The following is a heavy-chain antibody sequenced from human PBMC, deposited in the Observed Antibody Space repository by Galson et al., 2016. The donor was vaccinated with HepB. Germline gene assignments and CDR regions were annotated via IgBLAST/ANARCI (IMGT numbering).Heavy chain of an antibody. CDR3: ARDMKDYEILTGVFEY. J-gene: IGHJ4*02. CDR2: MNAGNGNT. V-gene: IGHV1-3*01. Sequence: SVKVSCKASGYTFIRYAIHWVRQAPGQRLEWVGWMNAGNGNTKYSQRFQGRVTITRDTSAGTAYMELSSLRSEDTAVYYCARDMKDYEILTGVFEYWGQGTLVTVSS. CDR1: GYTFIRYA. D-gene: IGHD3-9*01.